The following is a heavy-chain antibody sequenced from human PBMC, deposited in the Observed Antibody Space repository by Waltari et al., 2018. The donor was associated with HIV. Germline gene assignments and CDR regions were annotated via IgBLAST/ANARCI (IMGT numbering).Heavy chain of an antibody. D-gene: IGHD4-17*01. V-gene: IGHV3-23*01. J-gene: IGHJ4*02. CDR2: ISVSDGST. CDR3: AKGGDYDS. CDR1: GFSFRSSS. Sequence: EVQLLESGGALVQPGGSLRLSCVDSGFSFRSSSMSWVRQARGNGREWVSAISVSDGSTYYGDSVKGRCTISKENSKNTLYRQMSSLRAEDTAIYYCAKGGDYDSWGQGTLVTVSS.